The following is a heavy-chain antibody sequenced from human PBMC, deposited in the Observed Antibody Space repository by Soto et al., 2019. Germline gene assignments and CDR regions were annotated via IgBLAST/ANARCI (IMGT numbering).Heavy chain of an antibody. D-gene: IGHD5-18*01. CDR3: XRDGIQLWLPGRDRFDP. Sequence: KPSETLSLTCTVSGGSISSGNYYWSWIRQSPGKGLEWIGYIYSTGSSYYNPSLRSRVSMSVDTSKNQFSLNLSSVTAADTAVYFCXRDGIQLWLPGRDRFDPWGQGTLVTVSS. CDR2: IYSTGSS. V-gene: IGHV4-30-4*01. J-gene: IGHJ5*02. CDR1: GGSISSGNYY.